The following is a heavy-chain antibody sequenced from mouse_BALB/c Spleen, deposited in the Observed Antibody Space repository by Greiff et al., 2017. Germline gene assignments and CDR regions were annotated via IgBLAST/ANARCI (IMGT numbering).Heavy chain of an antibody. CDR1: GFTFTDYY. D-gene: IGHD1-1*02. CDR2: IRNKANGYTT. J-gene: IGHJ4*01. CDR3: ARDGGGNYYAMDY. V-gene: IGHV7-3*02. Sequence: EVKLVESGGGLVQPGGSLRLSCATSGFTFTDYYMSWVRQPPGKALEWLGFIRNKANGYTTEYSASVKGRFTISRDNSQSILYLQMNTLRAEDSATYYCARDGGGNYYAMDYWGQGTSVTVSS.